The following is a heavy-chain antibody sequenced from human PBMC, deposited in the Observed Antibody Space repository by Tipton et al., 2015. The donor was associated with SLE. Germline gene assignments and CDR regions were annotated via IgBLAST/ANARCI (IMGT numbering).Heavy chain of an antibody. CDR2: IYYSGSP. Sequence: LRLFCSVSGGSITSSDSSWGWIRQPPGEGLESIGSIYYSGSPSYNPSLRSRVTISVDTSKNQFSLKLSSVTAADTAVYYCARTNRLPYRVYFDSWGQGTLVTVSS. J-gene: IGHJ4*02. CDR3: ARTNRLPYRVYFDS. D-gene: IGHD1-14*01. CDR1: GGSITSSDSS. V-gene: IGHV4-39*07.